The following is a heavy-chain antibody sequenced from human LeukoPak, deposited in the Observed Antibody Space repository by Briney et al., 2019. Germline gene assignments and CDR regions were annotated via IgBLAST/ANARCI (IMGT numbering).Heavy chain of an antibody. D-gene: IGHD4-11*01. Sequence: PGGSLRLSCAASGFTFSSYWMHWVRQAPGKGLVWVSRINTDGSSTSYADSVKGRFTISRDNAKNTLHLQMNSLRAEDTAVYYCARDDYSNYPLDYWGQGTLVTVSS. CDR3: ARDDYSNYPLDY. CDR2: INTDGSST. J-gene: IGHJ4*02. V-gene: IGHV3-74*01. CDR1: GFTFSSYW.